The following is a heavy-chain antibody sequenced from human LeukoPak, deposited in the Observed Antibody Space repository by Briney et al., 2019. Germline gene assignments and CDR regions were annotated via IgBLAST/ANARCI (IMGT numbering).Heavy chain of an antibody. CDR2: ISGSGGST. V-gene: IGHV3-23*01. CDR1: GFSFTSYA. CDR3: AKDRGNNYGLRVS. D-gene: IGHD5-18*01. Sequence: PGGSLRLSCAASGFSFTSYAMSWVRQAPGKGLEWVSAISGSGGSTYYADAVKGRFTTSRDNSKSTLYLQVSSLRAEDTAVYYCAKDRGNNYGLRVSWGQGTLVTVSS. J-gene: IGHJ5*02.